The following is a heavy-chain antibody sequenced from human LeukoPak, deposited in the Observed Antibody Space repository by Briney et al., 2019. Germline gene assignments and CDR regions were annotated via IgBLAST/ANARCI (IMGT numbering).Heavy chain of an antibody. V-gene: IGHV5-51*01. CDR3: ARLGGYSTGWYIQY. CDR1: GYTFTTNW. Sequence: PGESLKISCKGFGYTFTTNWIAWVRQMPGKGLEWMGVVYPGTSDSRYSSSFQGQVTISADNSLSAAYLQWSSLKASDSAMYYCARLGGYSTGWYIQYWGQGTLVTVSS. D-gene: IGHD6-19*01. J-gene: IGHJ4*02. CDR2: VYPGTSDS.